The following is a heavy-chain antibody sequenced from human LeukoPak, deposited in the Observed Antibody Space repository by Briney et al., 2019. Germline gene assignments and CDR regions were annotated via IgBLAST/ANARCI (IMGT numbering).Heavy chain of an antibody. J-gene: IGHJ6*02. Sequence: PSETLSLTCTVSGGSISSYYWTWIRQPAGKGLEWIGRIHTSGSTNYNPSLKSRVTMSVDTSKNQFSLKLSSVTAADTAVYYCARDRANGDPLYYYYGMDVWGQGTTVTVSS. V-gene: IGHV4-4*07. CDR2: IHTSGST. D-gene: IGHD4-17*01. CDR1: GGSISSYY. CDR3: ARDRANGDPLYYYYGMDV.